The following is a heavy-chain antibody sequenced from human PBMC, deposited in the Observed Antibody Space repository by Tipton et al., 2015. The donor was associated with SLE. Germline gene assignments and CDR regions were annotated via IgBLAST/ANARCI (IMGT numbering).Heavy chain of an antibody. D-gene: IGHD2-2*01. CDR2: IRYDGSNK. Sequence: GSLRLSCAASGFTFSSYGMHWVRQAPGKGLEWVAFIRYDGSNKYYADSVKGRFTISRDNSKNTLYLQMNSLRAEDTAVYYCAKCRSTSCYYFDYWGQGTLVTVSS. V-gene: IGHV3-30*02. CDR1: GFTFSSYG. CDR3: AKCRSTSCYYFDY. J-gene: IGHJ4*02.